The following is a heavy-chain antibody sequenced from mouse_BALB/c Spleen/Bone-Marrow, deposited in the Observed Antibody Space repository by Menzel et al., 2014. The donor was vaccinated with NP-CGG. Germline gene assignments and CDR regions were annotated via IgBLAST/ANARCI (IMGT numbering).Heavy chain of an antibody. CDR1: GYTFTSYW. CDR3: AREEDFFDY. V-gene: IGHV1-55*01. Sequence: QVQLQQPGAELAKPGTSVKMSRKASGYTFTSYWMHWVKQRPGQGLEWIGDIYPGTNSTNYNEKFKTKVTLTVDTSSSTAYMQLSSPTSEDSAVYYCAREEDFFDYWGQGTTLTVSS. CDR2: IYPGTNST. J-gene: IGHJ2*01.